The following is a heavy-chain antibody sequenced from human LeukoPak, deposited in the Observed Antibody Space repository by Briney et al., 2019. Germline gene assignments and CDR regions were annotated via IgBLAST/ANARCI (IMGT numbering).Heavy chain of an antibody. J-gene: IGHJ3*02. D-gene: IGHD3-16*01. V-gene: IGHV3-53*01. CDR1: GFSVSNSY. CDR2: FYKGDST. Sequence: GGSLRLSCAASGFSVSNSYMYWVRQAPGKGLEWVSFFYKGDSTYYAESVRGRFTISRDNSKNTLFLQMNSLRAEDTAVYYCAGYSYAHNTFDIWGQGTMVTVSS. CDR3: AGYSYAHNTFDI.